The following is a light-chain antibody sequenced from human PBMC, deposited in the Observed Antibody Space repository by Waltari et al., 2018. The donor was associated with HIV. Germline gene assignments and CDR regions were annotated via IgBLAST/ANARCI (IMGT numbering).Light chain of an antibody. CDR2: RNN. V-gene: IGLV1-47*01. J-gene: IGLJ2*01. CDR3: VAWDDSLRGVV. CDR1: TSNIGSNA. Sequence: SVLTQPPSASGPPGQRVTISCSGSTSNIGSNAVFWYQHLPGAAPKLLIHRNNQRPSGVPDRFSGSTSGTSASLAISGLRSEDEADYYCVAWDDSLRGVVFGGGTKVAAL.